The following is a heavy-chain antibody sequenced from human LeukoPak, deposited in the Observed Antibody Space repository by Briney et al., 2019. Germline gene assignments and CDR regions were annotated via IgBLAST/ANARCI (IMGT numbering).Heavy chain of an antibody. J-gene: IGHJ6*03. Sequence: KPGGSLRLSCAASGFTFSDHHMSWIRQAPGKGLEWVSYIGGSGSTIYYADAVKGRFTISRDNAKNSLYLQMNSLRAEDTAVYYCARENSNNYYYYMDVWGKGTTVTVSS. V-gene: IGHV3-11*01. CDR2: IGGSGSTI. D-gene: IGHD4-11*01. CDR3: ARENSNNYYYYMDV. CDR1: GFTFSDHH.